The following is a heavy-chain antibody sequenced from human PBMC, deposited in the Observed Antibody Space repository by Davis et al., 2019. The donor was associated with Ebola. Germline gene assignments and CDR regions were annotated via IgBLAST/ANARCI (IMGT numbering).Heavy chain of an antibody. V-gene: IGHV7-4-1*02. CDR3: AREMYATGHASDI. J-gene: IGHJ3*02. CDR1: GYTLTGYY. CDR2: INTNTGNP. Sequence: AASVKVSCKASGYTLTGYYIHWVRQAPGQGLEWMGWINTNTGNPTYAQGFTGRFVFSLDTSVSTAYLQISSLKADDTALYYCAREMYATGHASDIWGQGTMVTVSS. D-gene: IGHD1-14*01.